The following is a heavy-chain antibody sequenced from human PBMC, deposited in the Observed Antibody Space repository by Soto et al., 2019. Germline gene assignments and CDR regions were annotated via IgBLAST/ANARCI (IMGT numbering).Heavy chain of an antibody. CDR3: ARGRGQFGIGYYYYGMDV. CDR1: GGSVSSGSYY. J-gene: IGHJ6*02. Sequence: NPSETLSLTCTVSGGSVSSGSYYWSWIRQPPGKGLEWIGYIYYSGSTNYNPSLKSRVTISVDTSKNQFSLKLSSVTAADTAVYYCARGRGQFGIGYYYYGMDVWGQGTTVTVS. D-gene: IGHD3-16*01. V-gene: IGHV4-61*01. CDR2: IYYSGST.